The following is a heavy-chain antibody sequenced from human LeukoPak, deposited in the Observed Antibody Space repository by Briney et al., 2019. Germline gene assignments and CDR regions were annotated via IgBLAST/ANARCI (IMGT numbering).Heavy chain of an antibody. V-gene: IGHV4-59*08. CDR2: IYYSGST. J-gene: IGHJ4*02. D-gene: IGHD3-9*01. CDR1: GGSMNSYY. CDR3: ARHVWLQPFDY. Sequence: SETLSLTCSVSGGSMNSYYWSWIRQSPGKGLEWIGYIYYSGSTNYNPSLKSRVTISVDTSKNQFSLRLSSVTAADTAVYYCARHVWLQPFDYWGQGTLVTVSS.